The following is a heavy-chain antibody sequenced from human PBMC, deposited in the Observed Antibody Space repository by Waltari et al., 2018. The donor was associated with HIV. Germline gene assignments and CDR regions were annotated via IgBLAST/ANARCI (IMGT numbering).Heavy chain of an antibody. CDR1: GFTFSNHA. D-gene: IGHD3-3*01. CDR3: ARVPPSQGFGVDHYFDY. CDR2: ISGSGDST. Sequence: EVHLLESGGTLVQPGESLKISCEASGFTFSNHAMTWVRQAPGRGLEWVSSISGSGDSTYYAVSVRGRFTISRDSSENTVNLQMNSLRVEDTALYYCARVPPSQGFGVDHYFDYWGQGTLVTVSS. V-gene: IGHV3-23*01. J-gene: IGHJ4*02.